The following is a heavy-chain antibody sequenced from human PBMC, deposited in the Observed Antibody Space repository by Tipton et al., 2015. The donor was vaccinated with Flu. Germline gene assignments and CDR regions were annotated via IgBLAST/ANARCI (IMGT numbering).Heavy chain of an antibody. J-gene: IGHJ4*02. CDR1: SGSISSGSYY. V-gene: IGHV4-61*09. D-gene: IGHD6-13*01. Sequence: TLSLTCTVSSGSISSGSYYWSWIRQPAGKGLEWIGHIYTIGGTKYNPSLKSRVTISVDTSNNQFSLKLSSVTTADTAVYYCARGVAPGGAYYVDYWGRGTLVTVSS. CDR3: ARGVAPGGAYYVDY. CDR2: IYTIGGT.